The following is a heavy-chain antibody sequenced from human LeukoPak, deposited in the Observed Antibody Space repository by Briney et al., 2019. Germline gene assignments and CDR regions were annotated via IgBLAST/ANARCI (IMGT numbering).Heavy chain of an antibody. CDR1: GGSFSGYH. Sequence: SETLSLTCAVYGGSFSGYHWNWIRQPPGKGLEWIGEINHSGSINYNPSLKSRVTISVDTSKNQFSLKLSSVTAADTAVYYCARLVKREFDYWGQGTLVTVSS. CDR2: INHSGSI. D-gene: IGHD1-26*01. V-gene: IGHV4-34*01. CDR3: ARLVKREFDY. J-gene: IGHJ4*02.